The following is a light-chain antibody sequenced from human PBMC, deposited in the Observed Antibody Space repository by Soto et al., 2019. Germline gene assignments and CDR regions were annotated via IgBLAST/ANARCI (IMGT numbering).Light chain of an antibody. J-gene: IGKJ2*01. V-gene: IGKV1-39*01. CDR2: VAS. Sequence: DIQMTQSPPSLTASVGDRVTITCRASQSISNNLSWYQQRPGKAPKFLIYVASTLQRGVPSRCNGSGSGTVXSHTISSLQPEHFVTYFCQQTFSPTYTLGQGTTLEIK. CDR3: QQTFSPTYT. CDR1: QSISNN.